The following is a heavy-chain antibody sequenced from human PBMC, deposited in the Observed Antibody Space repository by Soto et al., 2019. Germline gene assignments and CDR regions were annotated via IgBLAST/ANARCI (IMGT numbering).Heavy chain of an antibody. Sequence: QLQLQESGPGLVKPSETLSLTCTVSGGSISSSSYYWGWIRQPPGKGLEWIGSIYYSGSTYYNPSLKSRVTNPVETTKHHYSLKQSSVTAADTAVYYCARRSSSSSVNWYFDLWGRGTLVTVFS. CDR3: ARRSSSSSVNWYFDL. CDR2: IYYSGST. J-gene: IGHJ2*01. CDR1: GGSISSSSYY. D-gene: IGHD6-6*01. V-gene: IGHV4-39*02.